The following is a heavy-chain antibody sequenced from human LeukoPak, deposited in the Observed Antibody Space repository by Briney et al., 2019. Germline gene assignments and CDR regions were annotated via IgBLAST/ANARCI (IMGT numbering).Heavy chain of an antibody. J-gene: IGHJ6*04. CDR3: ATTYSSSWYVSHYYYGMDV. CDR1: GYTLTELS. CDR2: FDPEDGET. V-gene: IGHV1-24*01. Sequence: ASVKVSCKVSGYTLTELSMHWVRQAPGKGLEWMGGFDPEDGETIYAQKFQGRVTMTEDTSTDTAYMELSSLRSEDTAVYYCATTYSSSWYVSHYYYGMDVWGKGNTVTVSS. D-gene: IGHD6-13*01.